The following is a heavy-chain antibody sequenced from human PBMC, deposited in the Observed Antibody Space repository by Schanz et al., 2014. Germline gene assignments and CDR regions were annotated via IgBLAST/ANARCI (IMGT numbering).Heavy chain of an antibody. J-gene: IGHJ4*02. CDR1: GFTFSSYA. Sequence: EVQLLESGGGLVQPGGSLRLSCAASGFTFSSYAMSWVRQAPGKGLEWVSALSGSGGSTYYADSVKGRFTISRDNSKNTLYLQMNTRRAEDAAVYYCARDRGYCSGGSCLTFDYWGQGTLVTVSS. V-gene: IGHV3-23*01. D-gene: IGHD2-15*01. CDR3: ARDRGYCSGGSCLTFDY. CDR2: LSGSGGST.